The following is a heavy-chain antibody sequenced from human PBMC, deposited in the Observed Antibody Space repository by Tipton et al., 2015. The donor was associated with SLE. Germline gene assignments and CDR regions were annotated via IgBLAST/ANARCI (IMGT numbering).Heavy chain of an antibody. CDR1: GFSFSSYE. CDR2: ISSGDSTI. J-gene: IGHJ3*02. CDR3: ARDSGQCLNGDCYGGALDI. V-gene: IGHV3-48*03. D-gene: IGHD2-21*02. Sequence: GSLRLSCAASGFSFSSYEMIWVRQAPGKGLNWVSYISSGDSTIYYADSVMGRFTLSIDNAKNSLHLQMNSLTAEDTAVYYCARDSGQCLNGDCYGGALDIWGQGTKVIVSS.